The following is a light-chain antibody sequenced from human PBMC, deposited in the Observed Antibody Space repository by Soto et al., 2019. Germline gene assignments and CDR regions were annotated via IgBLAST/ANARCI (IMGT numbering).Light chain of an antibody. J-gene: IGKJ1*01. CDR3: QQYDNWPRT. CDR2: DAS. CDR1: QGISSD. Sequence: EIVMTQSPATLSVSPGERATLSCRASQGISSDLAWYQQKPGQPPRLLIYDASTRATGIPSRFSGSGSGTEFTLTISSLKSEDFAVYYCQQYDNWPRTFGQGTKVDIK. V-gene: IGKV3-15*01.